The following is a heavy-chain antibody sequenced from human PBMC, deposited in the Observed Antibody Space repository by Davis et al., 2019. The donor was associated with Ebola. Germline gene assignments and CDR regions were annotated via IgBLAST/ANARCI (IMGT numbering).Heavy chain of an antibody. V-gene: IGHV1-46*01. CDR3: ARAIYYYDSSGYSDY. Sequence: ASVKVSCKASGYTFTSYYMHWVRQASGQGLEWMGIINPSGGSTSYAQKFQGRVTMTRDTSTSTVYMELSSLRSEDTAVYHCARAIYYYDSSGYSDYWGQGTLVTVSS. CDR1: GYTFTSYY. J-gene: IGHJ4*02. D-gene: IGHD3-22*01. CDR2: INPSGGST.